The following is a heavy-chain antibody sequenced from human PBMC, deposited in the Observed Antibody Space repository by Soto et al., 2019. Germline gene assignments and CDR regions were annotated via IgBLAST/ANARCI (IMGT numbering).Heavy chain of an antibody. D-gene: IGHD4-17*01. CDR3: ATHPPYGPLDH. CDR1: GGSFSGYY. V-gene: IGHV4-34*01. Sequence: SETLSLTCAVYGGSFSGYYWSWIRQPPGKGLEWIGEINYSENTNYNPSIKSRVTISVDTSKNQFSLRLTSVTAADTAVYYCATHPPYGPLDHWGQGTLVTVSS. J-gene: IGHJ4*02. CDR2: INYSENT.